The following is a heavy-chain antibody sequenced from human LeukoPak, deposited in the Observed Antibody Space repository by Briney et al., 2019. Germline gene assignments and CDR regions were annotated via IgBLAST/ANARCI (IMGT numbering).Heavy chain of an antibody. J-gene: IGHJ6*02. CDR3: AAAVWFGDDYYYCMDV. V-gene: IGHV1-18*01. CDR2: ISAYNGNT. CDR1: GYTFTSYG. D-gene: IGHD3-10*01. Sequence: ASVKVSCKASGYTFTSYGISWVRQAPGHGVEWRGWISAYNGNTNYAQKLQGRVTMTTDTSTSTAYMALRSLRSADTAVYYCAAAVWFGDDYYYCMDVWGQGTTVTVSS.